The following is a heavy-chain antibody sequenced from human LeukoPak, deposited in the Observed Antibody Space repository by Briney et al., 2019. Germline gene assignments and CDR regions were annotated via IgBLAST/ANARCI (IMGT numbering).Heavy chain of an antibody. D-gene: IGHD3-10*01. J-gene: IGHJ4*02. V-gene: IGHV1-18*01. CDR2: ISAYNGNT. Sequence: ASVKVSCKASGYTFTSYGISWVRQAPGQGLEWMGWISAYNGNTNYAQKLQGRVTMTTDTSTSTAYMELRSLRSDDTAVYYCARGPPFFSMGGSGSYYNPRPPDYWGQGTLVTVSS. CDR3: ARGPPFFSMGGSGSYYNPRPPDY. CDR1: GYTFTSYG.